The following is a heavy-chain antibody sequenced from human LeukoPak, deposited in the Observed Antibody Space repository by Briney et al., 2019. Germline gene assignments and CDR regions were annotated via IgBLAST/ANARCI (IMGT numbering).Heavy chain of an antibody. D-gene: IGHD3-3*01. J-gene: IGHJ4*02. CDR2: INHSGST. Sequence: PSETLSLTRAVYGGSFSGYYWSWIRQPPGKGLEWIGEINHSGSTNYNPSLKSRVTISVDTSKNQFSLKLSSVTAADTAVYYCARGDPNYDFWSGQPVFDYWGQGTLVTVSS. V-gene: IGHV4-34*01. CDR1: GGSFSGYY. CDR3: ARGDPNYDFWSGQPVFDY.